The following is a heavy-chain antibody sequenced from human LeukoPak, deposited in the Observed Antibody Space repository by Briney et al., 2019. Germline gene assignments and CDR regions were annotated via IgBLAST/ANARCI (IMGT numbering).Heavy chain of an antibody. CDR1: GFTFSSYS. V-gene: IGHV3-21*01. CDR2: ISSSGSYM. J-gene: IGHJ4*02. Sequence: GVSLRLSCAASGFTFSSYSINWVRQAPGKGLEWVSSISSSGSYMFYADSVKGRFTISRDNAKNSLYLQMNSLRAEDTAVYYCAREWGPAAMAHTLNWGQGTLVTVSS. CDR3: AREWGPAAMAHTLN. D-gene: IGHD2-2*01.